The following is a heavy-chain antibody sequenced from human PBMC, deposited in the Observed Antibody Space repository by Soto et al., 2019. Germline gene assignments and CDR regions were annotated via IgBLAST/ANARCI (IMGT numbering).Heavy chain of an antibody. CDR3: ARDVQWIRSPRYYFDY. D-gene: IGHD5-12*01. V-gene: IGHV3-33*01. CDR2: IWYDGSNK. CDR1: GFTFSSYG. Sequence: GGSLRLSCAASGFTFSSYGMHWVRQAPGKGLEWVGVIWYDGSNKNYADSVKGRFTTSRDNSKNTLYLQMNSLRAEDTAVYYCARDVQWIRSPRYYFDYWGQGTLVTVYS. J-gene: IGHJ4*02.